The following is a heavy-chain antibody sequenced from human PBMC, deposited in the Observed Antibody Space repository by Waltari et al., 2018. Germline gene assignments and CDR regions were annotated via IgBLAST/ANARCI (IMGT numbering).Heavy chain of an antibody. V-gene: IGHV3-48*04. CDR2: MYSGGSAI. D-gene: IGHD3-3*01. CDR1: GFTFSSYW. CDR3: ARAREHSSDFWNGFSFYFDQ. J-gene: IGHJ4*02. Sequence: EVQLVESGGGLVQPGGSLRLSCAASGFTFSSYWMHWIRQAPGKGLEWISYMYSGGSAIHYADSVQGRFTISRDNAKNSLYLQMNSLRADDTAVYYCARAREHSSDFWNGFSFYFDQWGQGTLVTVSS.